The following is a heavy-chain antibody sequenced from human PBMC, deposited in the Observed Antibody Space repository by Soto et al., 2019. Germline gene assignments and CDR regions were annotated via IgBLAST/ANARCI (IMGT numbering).Heavy chain of an antibody. CDR1: GYTFSNYG. D-gene: IGHD2-2*01. J-gene: IGHJ5*02. CDR3: ARVVPGAEAWFGP. Sequence: QVQLVQSGGEVKSPGASVKVSCKTSGYTFSNYGITWVRQAPGQPLEWLGWISLYSDGTNYAQKFQGRVSMTTDTSTTTAYMELRSLSSDDTAVYYCARVVPGAEAWFGPWGQGTLVTVSS. CDR2: ISLYSDGT. V-gene: IGHV1-18*01.